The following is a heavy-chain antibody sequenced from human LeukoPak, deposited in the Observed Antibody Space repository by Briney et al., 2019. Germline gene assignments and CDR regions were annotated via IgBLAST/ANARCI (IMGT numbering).Heavy chain of an antibody. CDR3: ARVKLWWWMI. CDR1: GGSISSYY. CDR2: IYYSGST. V-gene: IGHV4-59*12. D-gene: IGHD2-21*01. Sequence: PSETLSLTCTVSGGSISSYYWSWIRQPPGKGLEWIGYIYYSGSTNYNPSLKSRVTISVDRSKNQFSLKLSSVTAADTAVYYCARVKLWWWMIWGQGTVVTVSS. J-gene: IGHJ4*02.